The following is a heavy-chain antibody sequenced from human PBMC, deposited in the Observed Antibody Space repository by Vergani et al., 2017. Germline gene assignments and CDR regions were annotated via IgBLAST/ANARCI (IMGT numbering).Heavy chain of an antibody. J-gene: IGHJ4*02. CDR3: ARHGNNDSSGYYYGFDY. CDR1: GGSISSGDYY. Sequence: QVQLQESGPGLVKPSPTLSLTCTVPGGSISSGDYYWSWIRQPPGTGLEWIGYIYHSGSTYYNPSVKSRVTIAVDTSKNQFSLKLSSVTAADTTVYYCARHGNNDSSGYYYGFDYWGQGTLVTVSS. CDR2: IYHSGST. D-gene: IGHD3-22*01. V-gene: IGHV4-30-4*01.